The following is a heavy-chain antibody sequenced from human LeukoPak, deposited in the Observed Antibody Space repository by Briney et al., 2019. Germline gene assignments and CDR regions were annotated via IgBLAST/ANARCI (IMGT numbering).Heavy chain of an antibody. Sequence: GGSLRLSCAASGFTFSSYGMHWVRQAPGKGLEWEAVISYDGSNKYYADSVKGRFTISRDNSKNTLYLQMNSLRAEDTAVYYCAKASYYYGSGSPRLDYYGMDVWGKGTTVTVSS. D-gene: IGHD3-10*01. CDR1: GFTFSSYG. J-gene: IGHJ6*04. CDR3: AKASYYYGSGSPRLDYYGMDV. CDR2: ISYDGSNK. V-gene: IGHV3-30*18.